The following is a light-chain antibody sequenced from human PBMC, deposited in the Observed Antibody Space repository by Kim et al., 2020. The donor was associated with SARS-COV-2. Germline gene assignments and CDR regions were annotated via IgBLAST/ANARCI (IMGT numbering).Light chain of an antibody. CDR2: AAS. CDR3: QQSYNTPIT. V-gene: IGKV1-39*01. J-gene: IGKJ5*01. Sequence: DIQMTQSPSSLSASVGDRVTITCRASQIVDNYLNWYQQMPGKAPKLLIYAASSLQSGVPSRFSGSASGTDFTLTISSLQPEDFATYYCQQSYNTPITFGQGTRLEIK. CDR1: QIVDNY.